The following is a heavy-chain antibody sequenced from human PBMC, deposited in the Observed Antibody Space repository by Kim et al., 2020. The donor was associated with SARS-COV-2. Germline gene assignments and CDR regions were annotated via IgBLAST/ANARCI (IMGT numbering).Heavy chain of an antibody. J-gene: IGHJ3*02. D-gene: IGHD1-26*01. V-gene: IGHV3-21*01. CDR3: GRGGSYYENAFDI. Sequence: YADSVKGGFTITKDNAKNSLYLQTNSGRAEDTAVYYCGRGGSYYENAFDIWGQGTMVTVSS.